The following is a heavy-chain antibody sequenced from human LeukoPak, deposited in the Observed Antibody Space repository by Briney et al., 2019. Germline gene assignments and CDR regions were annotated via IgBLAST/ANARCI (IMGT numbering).Heavy chain of an antibody. D-gene: IGHD2-15*01. Sequence: GGSLRLSCAASGFTFSNYAMSWVRQAPGKGLEWVSTISTSGDNTYFADSVKGRFTISRDISKNTLYLQMNSLRVEDTAVYYCAKNRVYCSGGSCYGDYWGQGTLVTVSS. CDR3: AKNRVYCSGGSCYGDY. V-gene: IGHV3-23*01. J-gene: IGHJ4*02. CDR1: GFTFSNYA. CDR2: ISTSGDNT.